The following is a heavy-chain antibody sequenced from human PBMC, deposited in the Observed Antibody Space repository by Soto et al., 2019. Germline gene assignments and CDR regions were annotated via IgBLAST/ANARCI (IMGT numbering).Heavy chain of an antibody. V-gene: IGHV3-30*04. CDR3: ARSRSGAVADSFDF. J-gene: IGHJ4*02. Sequence: LRLSCAASGFTFSRSAIHWVRQAPGKGLEWVAVISRDGSNKYYVDSVKGRFTISRDNSKNTLFLQMDSLRHEDTALYYCARSRSGAVADSFDFWGPGTLVTVSS. CDR1: GFTFSRSA. CDR2: ISRDGSNK. D-gene: IGHD3-10*01.